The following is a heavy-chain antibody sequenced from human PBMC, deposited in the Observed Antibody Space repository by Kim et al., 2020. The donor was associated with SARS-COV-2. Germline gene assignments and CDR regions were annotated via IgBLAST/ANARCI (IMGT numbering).Heavy chain of an antibody. CDR3: AKGGTAMVTSCFDY. CDR1: GFTFSSYA. Sequence: GGSLRLSCAASGFTFSSYAMSWVRQAPGKGLEWVSVIYSGGSSTYYADSVKGRFTISRDNSKNTLYLQMNSLRAEDTAVYYCAKGGTAMVTSCFDYWGQGTLVTVSS. V-gene: IGHV3-23*03. D-gene: IGHD5-18*01. J-gene: IGHJ4*02. CDR2: IYSGGSST.